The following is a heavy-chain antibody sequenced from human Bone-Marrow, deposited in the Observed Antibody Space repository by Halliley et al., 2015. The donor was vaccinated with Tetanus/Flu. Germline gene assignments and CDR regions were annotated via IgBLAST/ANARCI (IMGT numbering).Heavy chain of an antibody. CDR1: GLTLSSYA. D-gene: IGHD3-3*01. CDR2: ISGSGEST. J-gene: IGHJ4*02. Sequence: SLRLSCAAPGLTLSSYAMSWARQAPGKGLEWVSGISGSGESTHYADSVKGRFTISRDNSKNTLYLQMNSLRAEDTAVYYCAKVGIEYDFWNGYSKRFYYLDSWGQGTLVTVSS. V-gene: IGHV3-23*01. CDR3: AKVGIEYDFWNGYSKRFYYLDS.